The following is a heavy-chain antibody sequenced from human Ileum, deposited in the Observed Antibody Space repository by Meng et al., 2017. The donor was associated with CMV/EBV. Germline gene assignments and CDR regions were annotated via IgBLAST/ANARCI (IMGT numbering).Heavy chain of an antibody. CDR3: ARDDGYCTTPDCYDLDY. CDR2: IIPILGIT. Sequence: SVKVSCKASGGTFSNYAISWVRQAPGQGLEWMEGIIPILGITNYAQKFQGKFTITADKSTSTASMELSSLRSEDTAVYYCARDDGYCTTPDCYDLDYWGPGTRVT. CDR1: GGTFSNYA. V-gene: IGHV1-69*10. D-gene: IGHD2-2*01. J-gene: IGHJ4*02.